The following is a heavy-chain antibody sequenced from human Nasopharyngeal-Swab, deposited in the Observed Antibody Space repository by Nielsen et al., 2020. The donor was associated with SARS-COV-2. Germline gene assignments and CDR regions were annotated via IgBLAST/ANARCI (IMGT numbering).Heavy chain of an antibody. Sequence: WILQPPGKGLEWVGRIKSKTDGGTTDYAAPVKGRFTISRDDSKNTLYLQMNSLKTEDTAVYYCTTGRPGIAVAGTDYWGQGTLVTVSS. D-gene: IGHD6-19*01. V-gene: IGHV3-15*01. CDR2: IKSKTDGGTT. CDR3: TTGRPGIAVAGTDY. J-gene: IGHJ4*02.